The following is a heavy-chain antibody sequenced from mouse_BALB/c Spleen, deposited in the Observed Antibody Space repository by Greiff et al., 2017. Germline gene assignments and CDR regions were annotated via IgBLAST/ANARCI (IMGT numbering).Heavy chain of an antibody. CDR3: ASQTGTDSYWYFDD. D-gene: IGHD4-1*01. V-gene: IGHV14-3*02. Sequence: VQLQQSGAELVKPGASVKLSCTASGFTIKDTYMHWVKQRPEQGLEWIGRIDPANGNTKYDPKFQGKATITADTSSNTAYLQLSSLTSEDTAVYYYASQTGTDSYWYFDDWGAGTTVTVSS. CDR1: GFTIKDTY. J-gene: IGHJ1*01. CDR2: IDPANGNT.